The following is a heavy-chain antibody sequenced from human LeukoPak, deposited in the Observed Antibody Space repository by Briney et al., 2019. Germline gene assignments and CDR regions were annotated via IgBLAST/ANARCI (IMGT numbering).Heavy chain of an antibody. V-gene: IGHV1-18*01. CDR2: ISAYNGNT. CDR3: ARAPPSPGSSWYSEFDY. Sequence: ASVTVSCKASGYTFTSYGISWVRQAPGQGLEWMGWISAYNGNTNYAQKLQGRVTMTTDTSTSTAYMELRSLRSDDTAVYYCARAPPSPGSSWYSEFDYWGQGTLVTVSS. D-gene: IGHD6-13*01. CDR1: GYTFTSYG. J-gene: IGHJ4*02.